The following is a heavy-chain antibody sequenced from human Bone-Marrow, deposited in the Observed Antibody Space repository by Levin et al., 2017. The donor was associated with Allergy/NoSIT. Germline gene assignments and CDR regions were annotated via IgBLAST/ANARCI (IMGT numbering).Heavy chain of an antibody. CDR3: ARDFIAGATYIDY. CDR1: GFTFSSYA. Sequence: GGSLRLSCAASGFTFSSYAMHWVRQAPGKGLEWVAVISYDGSNKYYADSVKGRFTISRDNSKNTLYLQMNSLRAEDTAVYYCARDFIAGATYIDYWGQGTLVTVSS. J-gene: IGHJ4*02. V-gene: IGHV3-30-3*01. D-gene: IGHD1-26*01. CDR2: ISYDGSNK.